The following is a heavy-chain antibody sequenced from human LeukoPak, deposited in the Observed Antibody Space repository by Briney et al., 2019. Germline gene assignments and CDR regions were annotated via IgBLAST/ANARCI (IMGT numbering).Heavy chain of an antibody. V-gene: IGHV3-23*01. J-gene: IGHJ5*02. D-gene: IGHD6-13*01. CDR2: ISAGGGTI. CDR3: ARQFSSWYWFDP. CDR1: GFTLSSYA. Sequence: GGSLRLSCAASGFTLSSYAISWDRQAPGKGLEWVSTISAGGGTIYYADSVKGRFTISRDNSKNTLYLQMNSLRAEDTAVYYCARQFSSWYWFDPWGQGTLVTVSS.